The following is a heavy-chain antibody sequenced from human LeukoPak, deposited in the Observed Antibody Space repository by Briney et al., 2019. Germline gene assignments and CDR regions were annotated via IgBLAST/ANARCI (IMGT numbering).Heavy chain of an antibody. CDR2: INPSGGST. J-gene: IGHJ4*02. D-gene: IGHD3-16*01. CDR1: GYTFTSYY. CDR3: ARDRHIIRRAPGGGPGSYFDY. Sequence: GASVKVSCEASGYTFTSYYMHWVRQAPGQGLEWMGIINPSGGSTSYAQKFQGRVTMTRDTSTSTVYMELSSLRSEDTAVYYCARDRHIIRRAPGGGPGSYFDYWGQGTLVTVSS. V-gene: IGHV1-46*01.